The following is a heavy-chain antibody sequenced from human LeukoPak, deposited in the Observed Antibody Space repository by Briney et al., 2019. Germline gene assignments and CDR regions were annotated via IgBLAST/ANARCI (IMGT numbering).Heavy chain of an antibody. CDR2: INPNSGGT. CDR1: GYTFTGYY. CDR3: VRDRTKYCSSTSCPLDY. Sequence: ASVKVSCKASGYTFTGYYMHWVRQAPGQGLEWMGWINPNSGGTNYAQKFQGRVTMTRDTSISTACMELSRLRSDDTAVYYCVRDRTKYCSSTSCPLDYWGQGTLVTVSS. D-gene: IGHD2-2*01. V-gene: IGHV1-2*02. J-gene: IGHJ4*02.